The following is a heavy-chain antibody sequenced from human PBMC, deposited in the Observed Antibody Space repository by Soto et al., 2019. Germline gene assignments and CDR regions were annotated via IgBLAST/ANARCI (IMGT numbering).Heavy chain of an antibody. CDR3: ACYDILTGSFLSSAYYFYAVDL. D-gene: IGHD3-9*01. J-gene: IGHJ6*02. CDR1: GYIIGELS. CDR2: FDPEDGET. Sequence: ASVKVSCKVSGYIIGELSIHWVRQAPGKGLEWMGGFDPEDGETIYAQKFQGRVTMTEDTSTNTAYLELRSLRSEDTAVYYCACYDILTGSFLSSAYYFYAVDLWGQGTTVTVSS. V-gene: IGHV1-24*01.